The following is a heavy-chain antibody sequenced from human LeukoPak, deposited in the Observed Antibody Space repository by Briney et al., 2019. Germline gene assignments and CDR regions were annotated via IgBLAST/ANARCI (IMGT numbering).Heavy chain of an antibody. J-gene: IGHJ1*01. CDR3: AREAYCSGGSCYGHFQH. CDR1: GFTFSSYA. V-gene: IGHV3-30-3*01. D-gene: IGHD2-15*01. Sequence: GRSLRLSCAASGFTFSSYAMHWVRQAPGKGLEWVAVISYDGSNKYYADSVKGRFTISRDKSMNTLYLQMNSLRPEDTAVYYCAREAYCSGGSCYGHFQHWGQGTLVTVSS. CDR2: ISYDGSNK.